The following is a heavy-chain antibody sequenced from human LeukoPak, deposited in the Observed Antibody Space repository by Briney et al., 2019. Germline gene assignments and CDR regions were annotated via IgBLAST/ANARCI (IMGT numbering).Heavy chain of an antibody. J-gene: IGHJ4*02. CDR1: GGSISSYY. V-gene: IGHV4-59*12. CDR3: AREETSTVWD. D-gene: IGHD3-16*01. CDR2: IYYSGST. Sequence: SETLSLTCTVSGGSISSYYWSWIRQPPGKGLEWIGYIYYSGSTFYKPSLKSRVTISIDTSKNQFSLKLSSVTAADTAVYYCAREETSTVWDWGQGALVTVSS.